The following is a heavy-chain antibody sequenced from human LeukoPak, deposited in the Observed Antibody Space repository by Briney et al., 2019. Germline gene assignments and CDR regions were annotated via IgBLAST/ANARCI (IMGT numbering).Heavy chain of an antibody. V-gene: IGHV3-23*01. CDR2: ISGSGGTT. D-gene: IGHD1-1*01. CDR3: ARAPSNGEFDY. CDR1: GFTFNNYA. J-gene: IGHJ4*02. Sequence: GGSLRPSCTASGFTFNNYAMTWVRQAPGNGLEWLSAISGSGGTTYSADSVKGRFSISRDNSQNTLFLQMYSLRAEDTAVYYCARAPSNGEFDYWGQGTLVTVSS.